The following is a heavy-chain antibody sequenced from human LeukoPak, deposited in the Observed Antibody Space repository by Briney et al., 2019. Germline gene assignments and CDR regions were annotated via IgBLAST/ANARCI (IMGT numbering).Heavy chain of an antibody. CDR1: GFTFDKYA. D-gene: IGHD1-26*01. CDR2: ISADGTT. CDR3: GTWAFYHGLDV. V-gene: IGHV3-43*02. J-gene: IGHJ6*02. Sequence: GGSLRLSCTASGFTFDKYAMHWVRHPPGKGLEWVSVISADGTTDHADSVKGRFTISRDNSKKSLFLQMNSLRPEDTALYYCGTWAFYHGLDVWGQGATVTVSS.